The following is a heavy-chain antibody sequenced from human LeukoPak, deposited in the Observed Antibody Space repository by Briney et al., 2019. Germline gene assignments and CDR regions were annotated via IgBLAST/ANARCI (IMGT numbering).Heavy chain of an antibody. V-gene: IGHV4-59*01. J-gene: IGHJ3*02. CDR1: SGSINFYY. CDR2: IYYSGGT. D-gene: IGHD2/OR15-2a*01. CDR3: ARDFSAAFDI. Sequence: SETLSLTCTVSSGSINFYYWSWIRQPPGKGLEWIGYIYYSGGTNYNPSLKSRVTISVDTATNQFSLKLRSVTAADTAVYYCARDFSAAFDIWGQGSMVTVSS.